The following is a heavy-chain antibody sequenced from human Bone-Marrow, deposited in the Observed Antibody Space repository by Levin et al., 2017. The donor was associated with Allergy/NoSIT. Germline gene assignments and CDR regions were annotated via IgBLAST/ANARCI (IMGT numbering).Heavy chain of an antibody. V-gene: IGHV3-23*01. CDR3: AKGETRIRDSEVVVDS. CDR2: IIENGVDT. D-gene: IGHD3-10*01. J-gene: IGHJ4*02. CDR1: GFTFSKFA. Sequence: GGSLRLSCAASGFTFSKFAMSWVRQAPGKGLEWVSGIIENGVDTYYADSVKGRFTISRDNSKNTLSLQMNSLRAEDTAMYYCAKGETRIRDSEVVVDSWGQGTLVTVSS.